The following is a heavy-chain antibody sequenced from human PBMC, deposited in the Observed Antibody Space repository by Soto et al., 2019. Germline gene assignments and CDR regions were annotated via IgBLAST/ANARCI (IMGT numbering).Heavy chain of an antibody. J-gene: IGHJ6*02. CDR1: GDSISSSSFY. V-gene: IGHV4-39*02. Sequence: SETLSVTCTDSGDSISSSSFYWAWIHQPPGKGLEWIGCVYYSGSTFYNLSLKSRVTITMETSKIQFSLMLTAVTAAETGVFYCARELDFAAYHKVGGDYYYGMDVWGRGTTVTVSS. D-gene: IGHD3-16*01. CDR3: ARELDFAAYHKVGGDYYYGMDV. CDR2: VYYSGST.